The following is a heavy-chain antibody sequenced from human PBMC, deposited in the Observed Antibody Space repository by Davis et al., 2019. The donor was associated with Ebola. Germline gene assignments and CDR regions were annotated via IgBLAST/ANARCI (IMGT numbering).Heavy chain of an antibody. D-gene: IGHD1-26*01. J-gene: IGHJ4*02. Sequence: AASVKVSCKASGYTFTSYGISWVRQAPGQGLEWMGWISAYNGKTNYAQKLQGRVTMTTDTSTSTAYMELRSLRSDDTAVYYCARGDRGSYKYYFDYWGQGTLVTVSS. CDR2: ISAYNGKT. CDR1: GYTFTSYG. V-gene: IGHV1-18*01. CDR3: ARGDRGSYKYYFDY.